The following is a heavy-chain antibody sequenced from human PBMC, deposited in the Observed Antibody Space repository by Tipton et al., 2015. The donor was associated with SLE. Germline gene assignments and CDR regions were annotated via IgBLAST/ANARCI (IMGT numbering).Heavy chain of an antibody. V-gene: IGHV3-9*01. CDR3: AKDLGQATAVSYFFAMDV. CDR2: ISWNGGGT. J-gene: IGHJ6*02. D-gene: IGHD6-13*01. Sequence: QLVQSGGGVVQPGRSLRLSCAASGFTFSSYAMSWVRQAPRKGLEWVSGISWNGGGTVYADSVKGRFTISRDNAKNSLYLQMNSLRAEDTALYYCAKDLGQATAVSYFFAMDVWGQGTTVTVSS. CDR1: GFTFSSYA.